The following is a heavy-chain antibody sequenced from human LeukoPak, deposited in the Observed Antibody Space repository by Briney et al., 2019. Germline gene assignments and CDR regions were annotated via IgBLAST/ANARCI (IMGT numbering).Heavy chain of an antibody. CDR1: GYTFSSYS. V-gene: IGHV3-21*01. CDR2: ISVRSNYI. J-gene: IGHJ4*02. D-gene: IGHD3-22*01. Sequence: TGGSLRLSCAASGYTFSSYSINWVRQAAGKGLEWVSSISVRSNYIYYADSVRGRFRISRDDARDSLYLQMNSLRAEDTAVYYCVRLRRNSDTSGFYYYYDFWGQGTLVTVSS. CDR3: VRLRRNSDTSGFYYYYDF.